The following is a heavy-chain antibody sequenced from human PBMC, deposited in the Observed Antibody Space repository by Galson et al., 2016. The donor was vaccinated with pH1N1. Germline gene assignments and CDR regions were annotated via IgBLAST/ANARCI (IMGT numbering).Heavy chain of an antibody. D-gene: IGHD5-18*01. J-gene: IGHJ6*03. CDR1: GFSLSSYS. Sequence: SLRLSCAASGFSLSSYSMNWVRQAPGKGLEWVSYISRSVTNIYYAGSAKGRFTISRDTAKNSLYLQMDSLRLDDTAVYFCARDLGYAYGFYYYYYMDVWGKGTTVTVSS. CDR2: ISRSVTNI. CDR3: ARDLGYAYGFYYYYYMDV. V-gene: IGHV3-48*04.